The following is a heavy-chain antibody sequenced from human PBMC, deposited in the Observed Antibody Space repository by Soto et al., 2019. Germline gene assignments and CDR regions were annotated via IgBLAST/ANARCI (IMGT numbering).Heavy chain of an antibody. CDR1: GGADSSSSYY. Sequence: KPXXTLSLTCTVSGGADSSSSYYWGWIRQPPGKGLEWIWIIYYSGGTYYKPSLKSRFTISVDTSKNQFSLQLSSVTAEDTAVYYCARHERGYSGYDSVYGMDVRGQGTTVT. J-gene: IGHJ6*02. V-gene: IGHV4-39*01. D-gene: IGHD5-12*01. CDR2: IYYSGGT. CDR3: ARHERGYSGYDSVYGMDV.